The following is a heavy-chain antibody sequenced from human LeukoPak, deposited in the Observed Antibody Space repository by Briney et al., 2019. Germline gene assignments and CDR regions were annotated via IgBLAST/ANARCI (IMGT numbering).Heavy chain of an antibody. D-gene: IGHD6-13*01. V-gene: IGHV3-23*01. CDR2: ISGSGGST. Sequence: PGGSLRLSCAASGFTFSSFAMSWVRQAPGKGLEWVPVISGSGGSTYYADSVKGRFIISGDKPKNTLYLQMNSLRAEDTAVYYCAKIPSSWYYFDQWGQGTLVTVSS. J-gene: IGHJ4*02. CDR1: GFTFSSFA. CDR3: AKIPSSWYYFDQ.